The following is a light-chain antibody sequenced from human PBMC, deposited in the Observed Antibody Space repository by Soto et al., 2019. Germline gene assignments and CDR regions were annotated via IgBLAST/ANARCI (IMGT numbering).Light chain of an antibody. CDR1: QTISSW. CDR2: KAS. Sequence: DIQMTQSPSTLSGSVGDRVTITCRASQTISSWLAWYQQKPGKAPKLLIYKASTLKSGVPSRFSGSGSGTEFTLTISGLQPDDFATYYCQHYNSYSEAFGQGTKVDNK. CDR3: QHYNSYSEA. J-gene: IGKJ1*01. V-gene: IGKV1-5*03.